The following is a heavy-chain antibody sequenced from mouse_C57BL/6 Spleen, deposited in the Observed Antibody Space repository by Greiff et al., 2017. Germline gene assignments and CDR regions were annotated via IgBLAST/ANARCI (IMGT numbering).Heavy chain of an antibody. CDR3: ARGGTYGSSPAMDY. CDR1: GYSFTDYN. D-gene: IGHD1-1*01. V-gene: IGHV1-39*01. J-gene: IGHJ4*01. CDR2: INPNYGTT. Sequence: EVQLQQSGPELVKPGASVKISCKASGYSFTDYNMNWVKQSNGKSLEWIGVINPNYGTTSYNQKFKGKATLTVDQSSSTAYMQLNSLTSEDSAIYYCARGGTYGSSPAMDYWGQGTSVTVSS.